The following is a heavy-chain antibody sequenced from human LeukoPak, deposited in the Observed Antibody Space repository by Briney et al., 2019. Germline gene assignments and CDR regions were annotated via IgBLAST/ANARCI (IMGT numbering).Heavy chain of an antibody. D-gene: IGHD2-2*01. CDR2: ILPANSDT. CDR3: AGPACSSTSCYLFFQY. CDR1: GYIFTNYW. J-gene: IGHJ1*01. Sequence: GGSLKISCKASGYIFTNYWIGWVRQLPGKGLEWRAIILPANSDTRYSPSFQGQVTYSADKSISTAYLQWRRLKASETAMYYCAGPACSSTSCYLFFQYWGQGTLVTVSS. V-gene: IGHV5-51*01.